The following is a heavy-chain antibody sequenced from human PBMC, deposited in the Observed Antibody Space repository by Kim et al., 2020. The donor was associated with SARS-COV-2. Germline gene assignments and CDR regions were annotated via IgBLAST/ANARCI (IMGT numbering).Heavy chain of an antibody. D-gene: IGHD2-15*01. CDR2: ISGSGGST. CDR3: RVYCSGGSCYIEHDY. J-gene: IGHJ4*02. CDR1: GFTFSSYA. V-gene: IGHV3-23*01. Sequence: GGSLRLSCAASGFTFSSYAMSWVRQAPGKGLEWVSAISGSGGSTYYADSVKGRFTISRDNSKNTLYLQMNSLRAEDTAVYYCRVYCSGGSCYIEHDYWGQGTLVTVSS.